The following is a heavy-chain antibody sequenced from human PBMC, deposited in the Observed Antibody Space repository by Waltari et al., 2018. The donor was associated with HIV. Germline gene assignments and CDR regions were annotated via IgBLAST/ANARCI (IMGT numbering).Heavy chain of an antibody. D-gene: IGHD3-10*01. V-gene: IGHV5-51*01. CDR2: IYPGDSDT. CDR1: GYSFTSYW. Sequence: EVQLVQSGAEVKKHGESLKISCKGSGYSFTSYWIGWVRQMPGKGLEWMGIIYPGDSDTRYSPSFQGQVTISADKSISTAYLQWSSLKASDTAMYYCARHKYGSGSWDAFDIWGQGTMVTVSS. CDR3: ARHKYGSGSWDAFDI. J-gene: IGHJ3*02.